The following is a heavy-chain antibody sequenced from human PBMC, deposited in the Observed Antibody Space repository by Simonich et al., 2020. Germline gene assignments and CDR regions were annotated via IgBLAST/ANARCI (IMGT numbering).Heavy chain of an antibody. Sequence: EVQLLESGGGLVQPGGSLRLYCAASGFTFSSYAMSWVRQAPGKGLEWVAAISGSGGSTYYADSVKGRFTISRYNSKNTLYLQMNSLRAEDTAVYYCAKDRLGLGNSIFDYWGQGTLVTVSS. CDR1: GFTFSSYA. J-gene: IGHJ4*02. CDR2: ISGSGGST. CDR3: AKDRLGLGNSIFDY. D-gene: IGHD7-27*01. V-gene: IGHV3-23*01.